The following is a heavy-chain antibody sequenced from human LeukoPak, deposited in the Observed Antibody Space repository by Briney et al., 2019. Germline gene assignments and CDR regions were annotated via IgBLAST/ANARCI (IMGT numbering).Heavy chain of an antibody. D-gene: IGHD2-15*01. Sequence: SVKVSCKASGGTFSRYAISWVRQAPGQGLEWMGRIIPIFGTANYAQKFQGRVTITTDHSTSTDYMELSSLRSEDTAVYYCARERGDDIVVVVAATTWFDHWGQGTLVTVSS. J-gene: IGHJ5*02. V-gene: IGHV1-69*05. CDR1: GGTFSRYA. CDR2: IIPIFGTA. CDR3: ARERGDDIVVVVAATTWFDH.